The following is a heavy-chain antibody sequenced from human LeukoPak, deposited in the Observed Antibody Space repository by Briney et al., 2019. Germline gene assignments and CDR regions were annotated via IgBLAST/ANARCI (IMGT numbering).Heavy chain of an antibody. Sequence: SQTLSLTCAISGDSVSSNSVTWNWIRQSPSRGLEWLGRIYYRSTWYNDYAVSVRGRITVNPDTSKNQFSLHLNSVTPEDTAVYYCARRLTQYDCFDPWGQGILVTVSS. J-gene: IGHJ5*02. D-gene: IGHD2-2*01. CDR1: GDSVSSNSVT. CDR2: IYYRSTWYN. V-gene: IGHV6-1*01. CDR3: ARRLTQYDCFDP.